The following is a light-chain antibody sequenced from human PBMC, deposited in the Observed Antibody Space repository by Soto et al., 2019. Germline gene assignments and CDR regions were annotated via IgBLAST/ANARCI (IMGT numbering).Light chain of an antibody. CDR2: APS. V-gene: IGKV3-15*01. Sequence: EIVMKQSPATLYVSPGEGVTLSCRASQSIGNNLAWYQHKPGRAPRLLIYAPSTRATGVPDRVSGSWSWTEFTLAISRLQSEDFAVYYCQQFKEWPRTVGQGTKVEIK. CDR1: QSIGNN. CDR3: QQFKEWPRT. J-gene: IGKJ1*01.